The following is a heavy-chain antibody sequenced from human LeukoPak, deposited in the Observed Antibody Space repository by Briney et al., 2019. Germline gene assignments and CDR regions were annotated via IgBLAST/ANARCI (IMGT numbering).Heavy chain of an antibody. CDR2: ISGSAGGT. Sequence: GGSLRLSCAVSGITLSNYGMSWVRQAPGKGLEWVAGISGSAGGTYYADSVKGRFTISRDNAKNTLYLQLNNLRAEDTAVYFCAKRGVVIRVILVGFYKGAYYFDSWGQGALVTVPS. CDR3: AKRGVVIRVILVGFYKGAYYFDS. CDR1: GITLSNYG. J-gene: IGHJ4*02. D-gene: IGHD3-22*01. V-gene: IGHV3-23*01.